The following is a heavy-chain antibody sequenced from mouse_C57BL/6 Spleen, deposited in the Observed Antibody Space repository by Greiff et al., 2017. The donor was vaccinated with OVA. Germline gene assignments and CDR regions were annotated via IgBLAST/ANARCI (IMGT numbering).Heavy chain of an antibody. CDR3: AKNGILTGNYFDY. CDR1: GFSLTSYG. J-gene: IGHJ2*01. Sequence: QVQLQQSGPGLVQPSQSLSITCTVSGFSLTSYGVHWVRQSPGKGLEWLGVIWRGGSTDYNPAFMSRLSITKDNSKSQVFFKMNSLQADDTAIYYCAKNGILTGNYFDYWGQGTTLTVSS. CDR2: IWRGGST. V-gene: IGHV2-5*01. D-gene: IGHD4-1*01.